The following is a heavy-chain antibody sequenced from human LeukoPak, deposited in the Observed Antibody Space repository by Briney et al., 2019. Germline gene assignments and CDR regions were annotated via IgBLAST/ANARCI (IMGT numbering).Heavy chain of an antibody. D-gene: IGHD3-10*01. CDR1: GFTFSSYW. Sequence: GGSLRLSCAASGFTFSSYWMSWVRQAPGKGLEWAANINQDASEKDYVDSVKGRFTISRDTAKNSLFLQMNSLRAEDTAVYYCARGDVDFGDYFDYWGQGTLVTVSS. CDR3: ARGDVDFGDYFDY. V-gene: IGHV3-7*01. CDR2: INQDASEK. J-gene: IGHJ4*02.